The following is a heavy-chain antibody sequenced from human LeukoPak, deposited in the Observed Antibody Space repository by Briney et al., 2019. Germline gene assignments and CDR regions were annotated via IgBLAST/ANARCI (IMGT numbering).Heavy chain of an antibody. CDR3: ARVRVGGYYYMDV. V-gene: IGHV4-34*01. CDR2: INHSGST. CDR1: LGSLSGYY. D-gene: IGHD2-15*01. J-gene: IGHJ6*03. Sequence: PETLSPTRALSLGSLSGYYWSWIRQPPPKGRERIGEINHSGSTNYNPSLKSRVTISVDTSKNQFSLKLSSVTAADTAVYYCARVRVGGYYYMDVWGKGTTVTVSS.